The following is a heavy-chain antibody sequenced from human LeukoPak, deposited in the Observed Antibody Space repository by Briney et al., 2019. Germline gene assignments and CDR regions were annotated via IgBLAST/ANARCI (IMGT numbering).Heavy chain of an antibody. CDR2: ISYDGSNK. CDR3: ARGDYYFDY. D-gene: IGHD3/OR15-3a*01. CDR1: GGTFSSYA. J-gene: IGHJ4*02. Sequence: SCKASGGTFSSYAMHWVRQAPGKGLEWVAVISYDGSNKYYADSVKGRFTISRDNSKNTLYLQMNSLRAEDTAVYYCARGDYYFDYWGQGTLVTVSS. V-gene: IGHV3-30*04.